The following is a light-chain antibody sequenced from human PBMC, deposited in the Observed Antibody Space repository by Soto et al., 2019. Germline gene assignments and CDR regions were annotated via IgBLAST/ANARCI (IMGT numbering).Light chain of an antibody. CDR2: KAS. CDR3: QQYNSYSRT. Sequence: DIQMTQSPYTLSASVGDRVTITCRASQSISSWLAWYQQKPGKAPKLLIYKASSLESGVPSRFSGSGSGTEFTLTISSLQPDDFATCYCQQYNSYSRTFGQGTKLEIK. V-gene: IGKV1-5*03. CDR1: QSISSW. J-gene: IGKJ2*01.